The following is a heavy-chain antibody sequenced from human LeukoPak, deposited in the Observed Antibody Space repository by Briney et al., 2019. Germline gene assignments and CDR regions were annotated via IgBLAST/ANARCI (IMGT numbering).Heavy chain of an antibody. V-gene: IGHV4-59*08. Sequence: SETLSLTCTVSGGSISSYYWSWIRQPPGKGLEWIGYIYYSGSTYYNPSLKSRVTISVDTSKNQFSLKLSSVTAADTAVYYCARVKSWSGLLVFDYWGQGTLVTVSS. J-gene: IGHJ4*02. CDR3: ARVKSWSGLLVFDY. CDR1: GGSISSYY. CDR2: IYYSGST. D-gene: IGHD3-3*01.